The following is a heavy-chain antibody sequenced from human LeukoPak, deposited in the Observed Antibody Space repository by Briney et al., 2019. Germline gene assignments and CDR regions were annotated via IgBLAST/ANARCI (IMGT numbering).Heavy chain of an antibody. CDR1: GGTFSSYA. J-gene: IGHJ6*02. CDR3: ARDPYSYYYGMDV. CDR2: IIPIFGIA. V-gene: IGHV1-69*04. Sequence: SVKVSCKASGGTFSSYAISWVRQAPGQGLEWMGRIIPIFGIANYAQKFQGRVTITADKSTSTAYMELSSLRSEDTAVYYCARDPYSYYYGMDVWGQGTTVTVSS.